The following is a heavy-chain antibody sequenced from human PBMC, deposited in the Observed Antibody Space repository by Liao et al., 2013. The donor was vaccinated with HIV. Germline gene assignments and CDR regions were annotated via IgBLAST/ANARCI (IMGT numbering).Heavy chain of an antibody. Sequence: QVQLQESGPGLVKPSQTLSLTCSVSGGSISSGSYYWIWIRQPAGKGLEWIGRIYISGSTNYNPSLKSRVTISVDTSKNQFSLKLSSVTAADTAVYYCARSRYGSGTYYGRDFDYWGQGTLVTVSS. CDR1: GGSISSGSYY. D-gene: IGHD3-10*01. CDR3: ARSRYGSGTYYGRDFDY. CDR2: IYISGST. J-gene: IGHJ4*02. V-gene: IGHV4-61*02.